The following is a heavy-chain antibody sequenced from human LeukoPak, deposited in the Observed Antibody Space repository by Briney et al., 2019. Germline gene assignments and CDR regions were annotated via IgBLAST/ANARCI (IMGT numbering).Heavy chain of an antibody. V-gene: IGHV3-23*01. CDR1: GFTFSTYA. Sequence: GGSLRLSCAASGFTFSTYAMSWVRQAPGKGLEWVSGISDSGGDTYYADSVKGRFTISRDTSRNTLYLQMNSLRPEDTAVYYCAKDNGARGYSYGPFDYWGQGTLVTVSS. CDR3: AKDNGARGYSYGPFDY. J-gene: IGHJ4*02. CDR2: ISDSGGDT. D-gene: IGHD5-18*01.